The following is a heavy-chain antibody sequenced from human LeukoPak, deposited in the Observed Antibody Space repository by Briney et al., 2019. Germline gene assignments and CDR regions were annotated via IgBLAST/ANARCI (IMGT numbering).Heavy chain of an antibody. D-gene: IGHD5-12*01. V-gene: IGHV1-2*02. J-gene: IGHJ6*02. CDR1: GYTFTGYY. CDR3: ARESLLGMVAMGQSSYYGMDV. CDR2: INPNSGGT. Sequence: ASVKVSCKASGYTFTGYYMHWVRQAPGQGLEWMGWINPNSGGTNYAQEFQGRVTMTRDTSISTAYMELSRLRSDDTAVYYCARESLLGMVAMGQSSYYGMDVWGQGTTVTVSS.